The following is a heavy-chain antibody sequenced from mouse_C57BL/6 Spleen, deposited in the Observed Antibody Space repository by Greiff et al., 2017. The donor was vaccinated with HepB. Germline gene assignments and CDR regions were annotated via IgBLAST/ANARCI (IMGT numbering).Heavy chain of an antibody. Sequence: QVQLQQPGAELVKPGASVKLSCKASGYTFTSYWMQWVKQRPGQGLEWIGEIDPSDSYTNYNQKFKGKATLTVDTSSSTAYMQLRSLTSEDSAVYYCARRGDYDGFAYWGQGTLVTVSA. CDR3: ARRGDYDGFAY. CDR1: GYTFTSYW. V-gene: IGHV1-50*01. CDR2: IDPSDSYT. D-gene: IGHD2-4*01. J-gene: IGHJ3*01.